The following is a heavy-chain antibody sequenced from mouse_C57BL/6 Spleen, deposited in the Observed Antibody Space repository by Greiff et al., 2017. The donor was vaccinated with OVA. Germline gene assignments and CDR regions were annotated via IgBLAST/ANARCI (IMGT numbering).Heavy chain of an antibody. V-gene: IGHV1-82*01. CDR1: GYAFSSSW. D-gene: IGHD1-1*01. Sequence: VKLMESGPELVKPGASVKISCTASGYAFSSSWMNWVKQRPGKGLEWIGRIYPGDGDTNYNGKFKGKATLTADKSSSTAYMQLSSLTSEDSAVYFCARTTTVVDHYYAMDYWGQGTSVTVSS. J-gene: IGHJ4*01. CDR3: ARTTTVVDHYYAMDY. CDR2: IYPGDGDT.